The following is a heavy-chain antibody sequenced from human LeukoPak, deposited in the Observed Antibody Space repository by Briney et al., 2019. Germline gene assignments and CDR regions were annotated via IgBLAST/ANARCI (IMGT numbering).Heavy chain of an antibody. CDR2: ISSSSSYI. V-gene: IGHV3-21*01. Sequence: KSGGSLRPSCAASGFTFSSYSMNWVRQAPGKGLEWVSSISSSSSYIYYADSVKGRFTISRDNAKNSLYLQMNSLRAEDTAVYYCARATVARDTASDYWGQGTLVTVSS. CDR3: ARATVARDTASDY. CDR1: GFTFSSYS. J-gene: IGHJ4*02. D-gene: IGHD4-23*01.